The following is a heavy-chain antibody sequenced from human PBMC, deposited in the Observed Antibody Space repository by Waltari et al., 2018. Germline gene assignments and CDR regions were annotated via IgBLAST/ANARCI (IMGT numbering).Heavy chain of an antibody. V-gene: IGHV3-33*01. Sequence: QVQLVESGGGVVQSGRSLRLSCVGSGFTFTNHGKNWVRQAPGKGLEWVAVIWYDGSNKNYVESVKGRFTISRDNSKNTMYLEMNRLRAEDTAVYFCARGDGGSGLGASDIWGQGTMVTVSS. CDR3: ARGDGGSGLGASDI. D-gene: IGHD3-3*01. CDR2: IWYDGSNK. CDR1: GFTFTNHG. J-gene: IGHJ3*02.